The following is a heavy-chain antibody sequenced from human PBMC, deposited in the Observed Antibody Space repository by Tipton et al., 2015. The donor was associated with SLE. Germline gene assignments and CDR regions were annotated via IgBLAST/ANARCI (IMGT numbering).Heavy chain of an antibody. Sequence: QLVQSGAEVKKPGASVKVSCKASGYTFSSYGISWVRQAPGQGLEWMGWISAYNGNTNYAQKLQGRVTMTTDTSTSTAYMELRSLRSDDTAVYYCARAYSGSYYHYYYGMDVWGQGTTVTVSS. CDR2: ISAYNGNT. CDR1: GYTFSSYG. CDR3: ARAYSGSYYHYYYGMDV. V-gene: IGHV1-18*01. J-gene: IGHJ6*02. D-gene: IGHD1-26*01.